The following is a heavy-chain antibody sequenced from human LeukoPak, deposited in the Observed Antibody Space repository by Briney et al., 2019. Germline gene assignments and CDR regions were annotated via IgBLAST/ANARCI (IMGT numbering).Heavy chain of an antibody. CDR3: ATVCSGGSCCPNWFDP. D-gene: IGHD2-15*01. J-gene: IGHJ5*02. Sequence: GASVKVSCKVSGYTLTELSMHWVRQAPGKGLEWMGGFDPEDGETIYAQKFQGRVTMTEDTSTDTAYMELSSLRSEDTAVYYCATVCSGGSCCPNWFDPWGQGTLVTVSS. V-gene: IGHV1-24*01. CDR2: FDPEDGET. CDR1: GYTLTELS.